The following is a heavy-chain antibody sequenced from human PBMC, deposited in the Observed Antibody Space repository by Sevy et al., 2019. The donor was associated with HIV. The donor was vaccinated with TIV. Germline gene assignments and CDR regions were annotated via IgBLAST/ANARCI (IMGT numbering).Heavy chain of an antibody. V-gene: IGHV3-7*01. CDR2: IKQDGSEK. CDR3: AREGGYSSSPAEYXQH. D-gene: IGHD6-13*01. J-gene: IGHJ1*01. CDR1: GFTFSSYW. Sequence: GGSLRLSCAASGFTFSSYWMSWVRQAPGKGLEWVANIKQDGSEKYYVDSVKGRFTISRDNAKNSLYLQMNSLRAEDTAVYYCAREGGYSSSPAEYXQHWGQGTLVTVSS.